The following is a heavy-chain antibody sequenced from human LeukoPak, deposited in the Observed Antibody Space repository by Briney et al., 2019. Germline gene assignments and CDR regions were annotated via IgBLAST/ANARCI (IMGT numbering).Heavy chain of an antibody. V-gene: IGHV6-1*01. J-gene: IGHJ5*02. CDR3: ARSDIVATMPLPQEGWFDP. CDR2: TYYRSKWYN. CDR1: GDSFSSNSAA. Sequence: SQTLSLTCAISGDSFSSNSAAWNWIRQSPSRGLEWLGRTYYRSKWYNDYAVSVKSRITINPDTSKNQSSLQLNSVTPEDTAVYYCARSDIVATMPLPQEGWFDPWGQGTLVTVSS. D-gene: IGHD5-12*01.